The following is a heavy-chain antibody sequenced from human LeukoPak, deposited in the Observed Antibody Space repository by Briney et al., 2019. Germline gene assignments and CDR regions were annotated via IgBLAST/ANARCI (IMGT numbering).Heavy chain of an antibody. V-gene: IGHV4-61*02. CDR1: GGSISSGSYY. Sequence: SETLSLTCTVSGGSISSGSYYWSWIRQPAGKGLEWIGRIYTSGSTNYNPSLKSRVTILVDTSKNQFSLKLSSVTAADTAVYYCARDNVLLWFGESRGYYYYMDVWGKGTTVTVSS. D-gene: IGHD3-10*01. CDR2: IYTSGST. J-gene: IGHJ6*03. CDR3: ARDNVLLWFGESRGYYYYMDV.